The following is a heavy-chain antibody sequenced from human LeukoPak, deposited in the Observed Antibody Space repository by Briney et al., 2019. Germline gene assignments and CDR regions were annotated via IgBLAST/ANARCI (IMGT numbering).Heavy chain of an antibody. CDR3: ARVDILTGYYYFDY. J-gene: IGHJ4*02. Sequence: GGSLRLSCAASGFTFSSYGMHWVRQAPGKGLEWVAFIRYDGSNKYYADSVKGRFTISRDNSKNTLYLQMNSLRAEDTAVYYCARVDILTGYYYFDYWGQGTLVTVSS. CDR1: GFTFSSYG. D-gene: IGHD3-9*01. V-gene: IGHV3-30*02. CDR2: IRYDGSNK.